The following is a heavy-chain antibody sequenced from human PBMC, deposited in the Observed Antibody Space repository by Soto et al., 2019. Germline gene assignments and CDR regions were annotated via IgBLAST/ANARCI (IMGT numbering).Heavy chain of an antibody. J-gene: IGHJ6*02. Sequence: ASVKVSCKASGFTFTSSAMQWVRQARGQRLEWIGWIVVGSGNTNYAQKFQERVTITRDMSTSTAYMELSSLRSEDTAVYYCAADHGDQNSSLDPKQRTKYYYYGMDVWGQGTTVTVSS. CDR1: GFTFTSSA. V-gene: IGHV1-58*02. CDR2: IVVGSGNT. CDR3: AADHGDQNSSLDPKQRTKYYYYGMDV. D-gene: IGHD6-6*01.